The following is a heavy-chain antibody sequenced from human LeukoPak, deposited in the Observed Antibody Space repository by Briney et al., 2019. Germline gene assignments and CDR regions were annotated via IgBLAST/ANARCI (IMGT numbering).Heavy chain of an antibody. CDR3: ARGPGIAAAGTHYFDY. D-gene: IGHD6-13*01. CDR2: IIPILGIA. V-gene: IGHV1-69*02. CDR1: GGTFSSYT. J-gene: IGHJ4*02. Sequence: SVMVSCKASGGTFSSYTISWVRQAPGQGLEWMGRIIPILGIANYAQKFQGRVTITADKSTSTAYMELSSLRSEDTAVYYCARGPGIAAAGTHYFDYWGQGTLVTVSS.